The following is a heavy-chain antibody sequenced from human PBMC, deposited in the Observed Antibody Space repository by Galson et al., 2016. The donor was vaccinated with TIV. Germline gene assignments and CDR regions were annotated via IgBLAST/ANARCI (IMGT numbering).Heavy chain of an antibody. CDR3: SSPQAAAGIDAFDI. D-gene: IGHD6-13*01. Sequence: SLRLSCAASGFTVSSNYMTWVRQAPGKGLESVSVIYSGGSTYYIDSVKGRFTISRDTSKNTLYLQMNSLRVEDPAVYYCSSPQAAAGIDAFDIWGQGTMVIVSS. CDR2: IYSGGST. V-gene: IGHV3-53*05. CDR1: GFTVSSNY. J-gene: IGHJ3*02.